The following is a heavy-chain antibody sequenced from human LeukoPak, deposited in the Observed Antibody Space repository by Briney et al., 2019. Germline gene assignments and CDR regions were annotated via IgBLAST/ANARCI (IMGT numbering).Heavy chain of an antibody. Sequence: PSQTLSLTCTVSGVSISSGGYYWSWIRQPPGEGLEWIGYIYHSGSTYYNPSLKSRVTISVDRSKNQFSLKLSSVTAADTAVYYCARRLSRGEWLLYAAWFDPWGQGTLVTVSS. CDR2: IYHSGST. J-gene: IGHJ5*02. V-gene: IGHV4-30-2*01. CDR1: GVSISSGGYY. D-gene: IGHD3-3*01. CDR3: ARRLSRGEWLLYAAWFDP.